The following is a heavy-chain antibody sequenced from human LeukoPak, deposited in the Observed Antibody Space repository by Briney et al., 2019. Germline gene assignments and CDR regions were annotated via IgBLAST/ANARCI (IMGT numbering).Heavy chain of an antibody. CDR2: ISPGDSDT. D-gene: IGHD1-26*01. CDR3: ASGSGSYYYFHY. CDR1: GYSFTSYW. Sequence: GESRKISGKGSGYSFTSYWIGWVLQMPGKGLEWMGIISPGDSDTRYRPSFQRQVHLSADTSISNEHLQWRRLKPSDPALYYCASGSGSYYYFHYWGQGTVVSVSS. V-gene: IGHV5-51*01. J-gene: IGHJ4*02.